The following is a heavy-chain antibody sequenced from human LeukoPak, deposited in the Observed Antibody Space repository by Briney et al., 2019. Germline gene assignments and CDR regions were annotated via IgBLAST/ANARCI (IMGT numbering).Heavy chain of an antibody. D-gene: IGHD5-18*01. CDR1: GFTFSSYA. J-gene: IGHJ4*02. Sequence: GGSLRLSCAASGFTFSSYAMSWVRHAPGKGLEWVSGITGSGDNTYYADSVKGRFTISRDNSKNTLYLQMNSLRAEDTAVYYCAKGVDTAMVMANYFDYWGQGTLVTVSS. V-gene: IGHV3-23*01. CDR3: AKGVDTAMVMANYFDY. CDR2: ITGSGDNT.